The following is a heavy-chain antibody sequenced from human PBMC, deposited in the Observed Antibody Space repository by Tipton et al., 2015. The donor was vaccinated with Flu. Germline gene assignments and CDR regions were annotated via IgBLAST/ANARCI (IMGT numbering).Heavy chain of an antibody. J-gene: IGHJ3*02. CDR2: IYYSGST. V-gene: IGHV4-59*01. CDR1: GGSISSYY. CDR3: ASSLAYCGGDCYWDAFDI. D-gene: IGHD2-21*02. Sequence: TLSLTCTVSGGSISSYYWSWIRQPPGKGLEWIGYIYYSGSTNYNPSLKSRVTISVDTSKNQFSLKLSSVTAADTAVYYCASSLAYCGGDCYWDAFDIWGQGTMVTVSS.